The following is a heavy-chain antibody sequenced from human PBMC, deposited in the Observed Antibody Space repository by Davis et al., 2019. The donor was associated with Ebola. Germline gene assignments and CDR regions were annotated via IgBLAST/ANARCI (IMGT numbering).Heavy chain of an antibody. CDR1: GFTFSSYA. Sequence: PGGSLRLSCAASGFTFSSYAMSWVRQAPGKGLEWVSAISGSGGSTYYADSVKGRFTISRDNSKNTLYLQMNSLRAEDTAVYYCAKKRPMITFGGVIDYYYYGMDVWGQGTTVTVSS. V-gene: IGHV3-23*01. CDR2: ISGSGGST. J-gene: IGHJ6*02. D-gene: IGHD3-16*02. CDR3: AKKRPMITFGGVIDYYYYGMDV.